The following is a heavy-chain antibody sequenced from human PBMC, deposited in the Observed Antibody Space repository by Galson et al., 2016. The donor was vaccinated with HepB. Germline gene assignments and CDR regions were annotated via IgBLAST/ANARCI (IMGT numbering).Heavy chain of an antibody. Sequence: QSGAEVKKPGESLKISCKASGYSFPSYWIGWVRQMPGKGLEFLGTIFPTDSDTRYSPSFQGQVTISADKSTNTVYLQWSSLKVSDTAMYYCVRPLRGEWSGGGWVDPWGQGTLVIVSS. J-gene: IGHJ5*02. CDR3: VRPLRGEWSGGGWVDP. V-gene: IGHV5-51*03. CDR2: IFPTDSDT. D-gene: IGHD3-3*01. CDR1: GYSFPSYW.